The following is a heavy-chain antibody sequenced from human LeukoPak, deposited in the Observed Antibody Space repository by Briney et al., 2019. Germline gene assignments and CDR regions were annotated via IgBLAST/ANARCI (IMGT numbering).Heavy chain of an antibody. V-gene: IGHV3-33*01. D-gene: IGHD2-15*01. Sequence: PGGSLRLSCAASGFTFSSYGMHWVRQAPGKGLEGVAVIWYDGSNKYYADSVKGRFTISRDNSKNTLYLQMNSLRAEDTAVYYCARGHAAFDYWGQGTLVTVSS. CDR2: IWYDGSNK. CDR1: GFTFSSYG. CDR3: ARGHAAFDY. J-gene: IGHJ4*02.